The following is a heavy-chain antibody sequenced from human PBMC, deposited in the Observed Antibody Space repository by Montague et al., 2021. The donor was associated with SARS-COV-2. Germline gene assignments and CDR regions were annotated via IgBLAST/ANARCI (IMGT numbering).Heavy chain of an antibody. J-gene: IGHJ4*02. D-gene: IGHD4-17*01. CDR2: IYWDDDK. Sequence: PPLVKPTQTLTLTCSFSGSSLRTSGVGVGWIRQPPGKALEWLAVIYWDDDKRYSPSLKSRLTITKDTSKNQVVLTMTNMDPVDTATYYCVHSYADYLFDYWGQGTLVSVSS. CDR1: GSSLRTSGVG. CDR3: VHSYADYLFDY. V-gene: IGHV2-5*02.